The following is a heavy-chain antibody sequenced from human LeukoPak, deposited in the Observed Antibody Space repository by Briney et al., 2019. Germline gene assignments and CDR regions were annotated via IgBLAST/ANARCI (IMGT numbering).Heavy chain of an antibody. CDR1: GFTFSSYT. CDR3: ARGSSSWYFPDY. Sequence: GGSLRLSCAASGFTFSSYTMNWVRQAPGKGLEWLSSISSSSSYIYYADSVKGRFTISRDNAKNSLYLQMNSLRAEDTAVYYCARGSSSWYFPDYWGQETLVTVSS. J-gene: IGHJ4*02. D-gene: IGHD6-13*01. CDR2: ISSSSSYI. V-gene: IGHV3-21*04.